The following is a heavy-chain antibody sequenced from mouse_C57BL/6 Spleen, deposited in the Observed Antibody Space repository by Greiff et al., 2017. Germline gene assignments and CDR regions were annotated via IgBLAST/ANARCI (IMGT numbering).Heavy chain of an antibody. CDR3: AREAPGAMDY. J-gene: IGHJ4*01. Sequence: VKLMESGPELVKPGASVKISCKASGYAFSSSWMNWVKQRPGKGLEWIGRIYPGDGDTNYNGKFKGKATLTADKSSSTAYMQLSSLTSEDSAVYFCAREAPGAMDYWGQGTSVTVSS. V-gene: IGHV1-82*01. CDR2: IYPGDGDT. CDR1: GYAFSSSW.